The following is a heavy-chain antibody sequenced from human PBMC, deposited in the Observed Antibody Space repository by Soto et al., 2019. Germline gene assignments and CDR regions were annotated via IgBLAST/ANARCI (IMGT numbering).Heavy chain of an antibody. V-gene: IGHV4-34*01. J-gene: IGHJ4*02. D-gene: IGHD2-15*01. CDR1: GGSFSGYY. Sequence: PSETLSLTCAVYGGSFSGYYWSWIRQPPGKGLEWIGEINHGGSTNYNPSLKSRVTISVDTSKNQFSLKLSSVTAADTAVYYCARAAPLYCSGGSCYSVRDYWGQGTLVTVSS. CDR2: INHGGST. CDR3: ARAAPLYCSGGSCYSVRDY.